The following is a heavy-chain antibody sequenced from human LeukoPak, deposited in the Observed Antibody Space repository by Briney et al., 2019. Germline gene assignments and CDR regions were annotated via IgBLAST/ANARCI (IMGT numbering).Heavy chain of an antibody. J-gene: IGHJ4*02. CDR3: AKDRGYYVDTGTINF. CDR1: GLSFGAHA. V-gene: IGHV3-23*01. D-gene: IGHD2-15*01. Sequence: GGSLRLSCAASGLSFGAHAMHWVRQAPGMGLEWVSGVGGGGQRTHYADPVKGRFTISRDNSKNTLYLQMNSLRAGDTAIYYCAKDRGYYVDTGTINFWGQGTLVTVSS. CDR2: VGGGGQRT.